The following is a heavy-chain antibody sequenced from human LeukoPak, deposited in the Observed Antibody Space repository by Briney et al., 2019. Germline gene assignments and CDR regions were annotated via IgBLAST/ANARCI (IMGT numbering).Heavy chain of an antibody. CDR2: ISYAGSNK. V-gene: IGHV3-30*04. CDR3: ARDQYTTYSSSDRVPLFGY. Sequence: GRSLRLSCAASGFTFSSYAMHWVRQAPGKGLEWVAVISYAGSNKYYADSVKGRFTISRDDSKNTLYLQMDSLRAEDTAVYYCARDQYTTYSSSDRVPLFGYWGQGTLVTVSS. D-gene: IGHD6-13*01. J-gene: IGHJ4*02. CDR1: GFTFSSYA.